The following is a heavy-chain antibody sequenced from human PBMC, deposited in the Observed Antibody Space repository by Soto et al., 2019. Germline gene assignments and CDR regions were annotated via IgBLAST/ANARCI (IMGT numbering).Heavy chain of an antibody. CDR2: IYWDDDK. Sequence: QINLKESGPPLVNPTQTLTLTCSFSGFSLSTSGVGVGWIRQPPGKALEWLALIYWDDDKRYSPSLESRLTITKATSKNQVVLTMTNVDPVDTATYFCAHKSSSAYFDYWGQGTLVTVSS. V-gene: IGHV2-5*02. J-gene: IGHJ4*02. CDR3: AHKSSSAYFDY. D-gene: IGHD6-19*01. CDR1: GFSLSTSGVG.